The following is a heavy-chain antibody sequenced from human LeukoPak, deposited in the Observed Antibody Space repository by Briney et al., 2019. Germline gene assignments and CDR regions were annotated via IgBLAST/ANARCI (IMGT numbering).Heavy chain of an antibody. CDR3: AGGVGSCAGGTCPEGNWFDP. J-gene: IGHJ5*02. CDR1: GYHFNTHW. D-gene: IGHD2-8*02. V-gene: IGHV5-51*01. Sequence: GESLKISCKASGYHFNTHWIAWVRQMPGKGLEWMGIIYPGDSDSRYSPSFQGQVTFSVDKSISTAYVQWSSLKASDTAMYYCAGGVGSCAGGTCPEGNWFDPWGQGTLVTVSS. CDR2: IYPGDSDS.